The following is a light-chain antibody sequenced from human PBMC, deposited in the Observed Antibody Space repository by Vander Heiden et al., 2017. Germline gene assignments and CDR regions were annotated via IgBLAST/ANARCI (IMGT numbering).Light chain of an antibody. V-gene: IGKV1-9*01. CDR3: QQLNTYPIT. CDR2: GAS. J-gene: IGKJ5*01. Sequence: DIQLTQSPSIMSAYVGDRVTITCRASQGISTYLAWYQEIPGKAPKLLIYGASTLQSGVPSRFSGSGSGTEFTLTISSLQPEDFAAYYCQQLNTYPITFGQGTRLEIQ. CDR1: QGISTY.